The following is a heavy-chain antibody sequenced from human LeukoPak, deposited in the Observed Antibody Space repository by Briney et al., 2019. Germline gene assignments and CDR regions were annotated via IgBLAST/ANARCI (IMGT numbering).Heavy chain of an antibody. CDR3: ARGLDYDRGVLIHYNWFDP. CDR1: GGSFSGYY. D-gene: IGHD3-10*02. J-gene: IGHJ5*02. V-gene: IGHV4-34*01. CDR2: INHSGST. Sequence: PSETLSLICAVYGGSFSGYYWSWIRQPPGKGLEWIGEINHSGSTNYNPSLKSRVTISVDTSKNQFSLKLSSVTAADTAVYYCARGLDYDRGVLIHYNWFDPWGQGTLVTVSS.